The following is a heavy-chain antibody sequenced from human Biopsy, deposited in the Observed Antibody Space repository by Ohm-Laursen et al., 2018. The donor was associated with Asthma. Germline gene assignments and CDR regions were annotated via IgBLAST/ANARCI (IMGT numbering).Heavy chain of an antibody. D-gene: IGHD3-10*01. CDR2: ISVYNGNT. V-gene: IGHV1-18*01. CDR3: ARAVDYSHYYGIDV. CDR1: GYTFNSAG. J-gene: IGHJ6*02. Sequence: ASVKVSCKTSGYTFNSAGITWVRQAPGQGLEWMGWISVYNGNTKVAQKLQDRVTMITDTSTSTAYMELRSLRSDDTTVYFCARAVDYSHYYGIDVWGRGTTVTVS.